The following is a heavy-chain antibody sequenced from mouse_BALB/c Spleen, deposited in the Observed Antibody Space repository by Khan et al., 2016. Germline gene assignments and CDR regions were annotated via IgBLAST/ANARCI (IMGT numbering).Heavy chain of an antibody. CDR2: ISYSGST. CDR1: GYSITSDYA. D-gene: IGHD1-1*01. J-gene: IGHJ4*01. CDR3: AGSDYGSKGAMDY. V-gene: IGHV3-2*02. Sequence: EVKLLESGPGLVKPSQSLSLTYTVTGYSITSDYAWNWIRQFPGNKLEWMGYISYSGSTCYNPSLKSRISITRDTSKNQLFLQFNSVTSEDPATYSWAGSDYGSKGAMDYWGQGTSVTVSS.